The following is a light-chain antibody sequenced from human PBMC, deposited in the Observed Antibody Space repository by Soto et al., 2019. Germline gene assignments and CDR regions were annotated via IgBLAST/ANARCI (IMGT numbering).Light chain of an antibody. CDR1: QTISSW. J-gene: IGKJ5*01. V-gene: IGKV1-5*01. CDR3: RQHNSFPIT. CDR2: GAS. Sequence: DIQVTQSPSTLSGSLGDRVSITCRASQTISSWLAWYQQKPGTAPKSLIYGASSLQTGVPSRCSCSRAGTEFTRPISSLQNEDAETDYCRQHNSFPITFGQGTRLEIK.